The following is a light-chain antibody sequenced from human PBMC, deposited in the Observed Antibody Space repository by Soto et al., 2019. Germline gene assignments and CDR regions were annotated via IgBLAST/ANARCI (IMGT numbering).Light chain of an antibody. CDR2: DAS. CDR1: LSVTNNY. V-gene: IGKV3-20*01. Sequence: EVVLTHSPCTLFLSPWERATLYCSASLSVTNNYLAWYQQMAGQAPRLIIYDASSRATGIPDRFSASGSGTDLTLTISRLEPEDFAVYFCHQYSSSPPTFGQGTKVDVK. CDR3: HQYSSSPPT. J-gene: IGKJ1*01.